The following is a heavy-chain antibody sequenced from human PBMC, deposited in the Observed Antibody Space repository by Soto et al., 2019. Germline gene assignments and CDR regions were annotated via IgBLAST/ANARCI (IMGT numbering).Heavy chain of an antibody. V-gene: IGHV3-30*18. Sequence: QVQLVESGGGVVQPRRSLRLSCAASGFTFSSYGMHWVRQAPGKGLEWVAVISYDGSNKYYADSVKGRFTISRDNSKNTLYLQMNSLRAEDTAVYYCAKDLSSGWAFYYYYYGMDVWGQGTTVTVSS. D-gene: IGHD6-19*01. CDR3: AKDLSSGWAFYYYYYGMDV. CDR1: GFTFSSYG. J-gene: IGHJ6*02. CDR2: ISYDGSNK.